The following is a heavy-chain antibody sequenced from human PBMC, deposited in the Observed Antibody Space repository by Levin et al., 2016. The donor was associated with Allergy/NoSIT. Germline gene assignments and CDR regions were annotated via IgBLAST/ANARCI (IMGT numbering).Heavy chain of an antibody. CDR3: ARDGGGVVPAAMGYYYYYMDV. V-gene: IGHV3-30-3*01. CDR1: GFTFSSYA. J-gene: IGHJ6*03. Sequence: GGSLRLSCAASGFTFSSYAMHWVRQAPGKGLEWVAVISYDGSNKYYADSVKGRFTISRDNSKNTLYLQMNSLRAEDTAVYYCARDGGGVVPAAMGYYYYYMDVWGKGTTVTVSS. CDR2: ISYDGSNK. D-gene: IGHD2-2*01.